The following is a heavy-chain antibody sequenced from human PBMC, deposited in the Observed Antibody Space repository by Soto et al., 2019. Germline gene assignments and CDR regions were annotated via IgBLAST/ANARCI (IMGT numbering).Heavy chain of an antibody. J-gene: IGHJ4*02. D-gene: IGHD6-19*01. CDR2: IYYSGST. CDR1: GDSISSYY. CDR3: AREGRQWLARGYFDF. Sequence: PSETLSLTCAVSGDSISSYYWSWIRQPPGKGLEWIGYIYYSGSTNYNPSLKSRVTISVDTSKNQFSLKLSSVTAADTAVYFCAREGRQWLARGYFDFWGQGTPVTVSS. V-gene: IGHV4-59*01.